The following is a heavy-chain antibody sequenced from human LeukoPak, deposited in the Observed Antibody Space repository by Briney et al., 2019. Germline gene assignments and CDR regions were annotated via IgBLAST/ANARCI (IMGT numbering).Heavy chain of an antibody. CDR2: ISWNSGSI. V-gene: IGHV3-9*01. CDR3: ARNKGFEQLVMEDYYYYYYMDV. CDR1: GFTFDDYA. D-gene: IGHD6-6*01. J-gene: IGHJ6*03. Sequence: GRSLRLSCAASGFTFDDYAMHWVRQAPGKGLEWVSGISWNSGSIGYADSVKGRFTISRDNAKNTLYLQMNSLRAEDTAVYYCARNKGFEQLVMEDYYYYYYMDVWGKGTTVTVSS.